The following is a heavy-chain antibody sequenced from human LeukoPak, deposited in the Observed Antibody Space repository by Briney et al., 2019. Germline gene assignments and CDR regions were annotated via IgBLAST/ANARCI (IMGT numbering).Heavy chain of an antibody. V-gene: IGHV1-2*02. J-gene: IGHJ6*03. CDR3: ARDNKHCSSTSCYYYYYMDV. Sequence: ASVKDSCKASGYTFTGYYMHWVRQAPGQGLEWMGCINPNSGDTNYAKMFQGRVTLTRDTSISTAYMEMSRLRSDDTAVYYCARDNKHCSSTSCYYYYYMDVWGKGTTVTVSS. CDR1: GYTFTGYY. D-gene: IGHD2-2*01. CDR2: INPNSGDT.